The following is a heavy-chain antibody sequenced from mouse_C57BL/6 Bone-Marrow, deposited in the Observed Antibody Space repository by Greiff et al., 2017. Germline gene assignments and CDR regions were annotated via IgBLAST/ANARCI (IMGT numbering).Heavy chain of an antibody. J-gene: IGHJ2*01. CDR2: IDPETGGT. Sequence: QVQLKQSGAELVRPGASVTLSCKASGYTFTDYEMHWVKQTPVHGLEWIGAIDPETGGTAYNQKFKGKAILTADKSSSTAYMELRSLTSEDSAVYYCTRSHYYGSSPYFDYWGQGTTLTVSS. CDR3: TRSHYYGSSPYFDY. V-gene: IGHV1-15*01. CDR1: GYTFTDYE. D-gene: IGHD1-1*01.